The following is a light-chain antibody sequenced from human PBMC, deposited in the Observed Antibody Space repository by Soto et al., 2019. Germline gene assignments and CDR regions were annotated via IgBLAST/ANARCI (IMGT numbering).Light chain of an antibody. J-gene: IGLJ1*01. CDR1: KNDIGVYDF. CDR2: EVV. CDR3: KSSAGSNTYV. Sequence: QSVLTRPPSASGSPGQSVTISCTGTKNDIGVYDFVSWYQHHPGKAPRLIIYEVVQRPSGVPDRFSGSKSGNTASLTVSGLQAADEDDYFCKSSAGSNTYVFGSGTSSPS. V-gene: IGLV2-8*01.